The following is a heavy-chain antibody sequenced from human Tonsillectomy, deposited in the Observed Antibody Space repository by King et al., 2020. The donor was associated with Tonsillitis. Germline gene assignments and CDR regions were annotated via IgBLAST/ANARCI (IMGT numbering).Heavy chain of an antibody. J-gene: IGHJ4*02. CDR3: ARDVRSSRWFSFAL. D-gene: IGHD6-13*01. Sequence: QLVQSGSESKKPGASVKVSCKASGYTFTDYAMNWVRQTPGQGLEWMGWINTNTGNPTYTQGFKGRFVFSLDTSVSTTYLQINSLKSEDTAVYYCARDVRSSRWFSFALWGQGTPVPVSS. CDR2: INTNTGNP. CDR1: GYTFTDYA. V-gene: IGHV7-4-1*02.